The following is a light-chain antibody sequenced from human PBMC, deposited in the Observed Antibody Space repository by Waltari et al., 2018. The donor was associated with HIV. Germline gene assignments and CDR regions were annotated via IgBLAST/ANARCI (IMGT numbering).Light chain of an antibody. CDR1: SSNIRTDY. CDR3: GTWDRSLGGGV. J-gene: IGLJ3*02. V-gene: IGLV1-51*01. CDR2: DND. Sequence: QSVLTQPPSVSAAPGPTVAIPCSVSSSNIRTDYLSRYQHVPGSAPKLLIDDNDKRPSGTPDRCSGSKSGTSATLDITGLQTGDGADYYCGTWDRSLGGGVFGGGTKLTVL.